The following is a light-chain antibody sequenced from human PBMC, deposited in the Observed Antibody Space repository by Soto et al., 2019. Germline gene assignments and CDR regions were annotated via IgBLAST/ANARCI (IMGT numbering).Light chain of an antibody. V-gene: IGKV3-11*01. J-gene: IGKJ4*01. CDR3: QQRSAWPFT. Sequence: IVLTQSPATLSLSPGERASLSCRASQTVGKVLAWYQVRPGQAPRLLIFDASTRATGVPPRFSGSRSGSDFTLTISSLDPEDFALYYCQQRSAWPFTFGGGTSVLIK. CDR1: QTVGKV. CDR2: DAS.